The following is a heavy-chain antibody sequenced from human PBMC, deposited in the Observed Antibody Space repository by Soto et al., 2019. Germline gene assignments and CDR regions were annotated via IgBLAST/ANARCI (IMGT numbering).Heavy chain of an antibody. V-gene: IGHV3-33*01. J-gene: IGHJ4*02. CDR1: GFTFSSYG. D-gene: IGHD3-10*01. CDR2: IWYDGSNK. CDR3: ARAPITMVRGTYYSGGDY. Sequence: GGSLRLSCAASGFTFSSYGMHWVRQAPGKGLEWVAVIWYDGSNKYYADSVKGRFTISRDNSKNTLYLQMNSLRAEDTAVYYCARAPITMVRGTYYSGGDYWGQGTLVTVSS.